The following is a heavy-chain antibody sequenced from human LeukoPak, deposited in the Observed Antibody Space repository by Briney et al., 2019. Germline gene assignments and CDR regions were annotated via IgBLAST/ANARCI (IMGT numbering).Heavy chain of an antibody. D-gene: IGHD3-22*01. CDR3: ARGEYYDSSGYYY. J-gene: IGHJ4*02. Sequence: SETLSLTCSVSGGSISSHFWSWIRQPPGKGLEWIGYIYYSGSTNYNPSLKSRVTISVDTSKNQFSLKLSSVTAADTAVYYCARGEYYDSSGYYYWGQGTLVTVSS. CDR1: GGSISSHF. CDR2: IYYSGST. V-gene: IGHV4-59*11.